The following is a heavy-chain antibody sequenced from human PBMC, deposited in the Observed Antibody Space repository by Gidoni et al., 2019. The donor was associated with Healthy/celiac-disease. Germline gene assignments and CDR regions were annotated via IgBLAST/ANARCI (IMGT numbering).Heavy chain of an antibody. V-gene: IGHV4-61*02. CDR3: ARGIPSPIVGATTFDY. J-gene: IGHJ4*02. CDR2: IYTSGST. CDR1: GGSISSVSYY. Sequence: QVQLQESGPGLVKPSQTLSLTCTVSGGSISSVSYYWSWIRQPAGKGLEWIGRIYTSGSTNYNPSLKSRVTISVDTSKNQFSRKLSSVTAADTAVYYCARGIPSPIVGATTFDYWGQGTLVTVSS. D-gene: IGHD1-26*01.